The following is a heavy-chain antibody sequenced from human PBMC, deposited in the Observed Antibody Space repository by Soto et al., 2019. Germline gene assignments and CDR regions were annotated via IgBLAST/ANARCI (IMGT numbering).Heavy chain of an antibody. J-gene: IGHJ6*03. D-gene: IGHD3-3*01. V-gene: IGHV3-23*01. CDR1: GFTFSSYA. CDR2: ISGSGGST. CDR3: AKDKAITIFGVDHPYYYYYYMDV. Sequence: GGSLRLSCAASGFTFSSYAMSWVRQAPGKGLEWVSAISGSGGSTYYADSVKGRFTISRDNSKNTLYLQMNSLRAEDTAVYYCAKDKAITIFGVDHPYYYYYYMDVWGKGTTVTVSS.